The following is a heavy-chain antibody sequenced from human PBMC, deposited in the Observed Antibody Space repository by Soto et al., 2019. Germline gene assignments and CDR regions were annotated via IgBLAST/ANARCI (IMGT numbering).Heavy chain of an antibody. Sequence: ASVKVSRKASGNSFSNYYIHWVRHAPGQGLEWMGTIKPSGGHTTYAQKFLGRVTMTRDSSTSTLYMELTSLRFEDTAVYYCARGGHVVVVTAAFDYWGQGTLVTVSS. CDR2: IKPSGGHT. D-gene: IGHD2-21*02. J-gene: IGHJ4*02. CDR3: ARGGHVVVVTAAFDY. V-gene: IGHV1-46*03. CDR1: GNSFSNYY.